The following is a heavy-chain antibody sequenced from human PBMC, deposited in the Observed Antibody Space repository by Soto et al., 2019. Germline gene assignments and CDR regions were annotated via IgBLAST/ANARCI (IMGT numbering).Heavy chain of an antibody. Sequence: PGESLKISCKGSGYSFTNYWIGWVRQMPGKGLERMGVIYPGDSDTRYNPSFEGQAIISSDKSISTVYLQWSSLKASDTAMYYCAIGGDWYLFDIWAQGTMVTVSS. CDR1: GYSFTNYW. D-gene: IGHD2-21*02. J-gene: IGHJ3*02. CDR3: AIGGDWYLFDI. CDR2: IYPGDSDT. V-gene: IGHV5-51*01.